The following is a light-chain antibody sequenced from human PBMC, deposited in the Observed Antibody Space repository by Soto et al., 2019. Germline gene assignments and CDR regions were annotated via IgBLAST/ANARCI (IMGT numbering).Light chain of an antibody. Sequence: DIQMTQSPSSLFASVGDRVTITCRASQGIRNNLGWYQQRPGEAPKRLIYGASSLQRGVPSRFSGSGSGTEFTLTISSLRHEDSATYYCLQHDSYPRTFGQGTKLEIK. CDR1: QGIRNN. V-gene: IGKV1-17*01. J-gene: IGKJ1*01. CDR3: LQHDSYPRT. CDR2: GAS.